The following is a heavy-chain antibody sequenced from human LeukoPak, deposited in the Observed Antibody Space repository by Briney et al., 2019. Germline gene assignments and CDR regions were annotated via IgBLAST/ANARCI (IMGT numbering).Heavy chain of an antibody. V-gene: IGHV3-33*01. Sequence: GGSLRLSCAASGFTFSSYGMHWVCQAPGKGLEWVAVIWYDGSNKYYADSVKGRFTISRDNSKNTLYLQMNSLRAEDTAVYYCARGIYYDSSDFDYWGQGTLVTVSS. D-gene: IGHD3-22*01. CDR1: GFTFSSYG. J-gene: IGHJ4*02. CDR2: IWYDGSNK. CDR3: ARGIYYDSSDFDY.